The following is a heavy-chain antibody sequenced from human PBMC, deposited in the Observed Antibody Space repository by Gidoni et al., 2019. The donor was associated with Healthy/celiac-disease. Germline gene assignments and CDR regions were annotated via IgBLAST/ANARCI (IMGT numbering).Heavy chain of an antibody. CDR2: ISSSGSTI. J-gene: IGHJ5*02. Sequence: EVQMVESGGGLVQPGGSLRLSCAASGCTFSSYEMNWVRQAPGKGLEWVSYISSSGSTIYYADSVKCRFTIARDNAKNSLYLQMNSLRAEDTAVYYCARVVWNYEEGWFDPWGQGTLVTVSS. D-gene: IGHD1-7*01. CDR3: ARVVWNYEEGWFDP. CDR1: GCTFSSYE. V-gene: IGHV3-48*03.